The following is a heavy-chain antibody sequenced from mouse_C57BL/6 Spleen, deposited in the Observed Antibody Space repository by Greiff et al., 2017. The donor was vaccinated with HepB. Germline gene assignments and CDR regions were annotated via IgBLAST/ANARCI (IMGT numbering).Heavy chain of an antibody. CDR3: TTGSANWPFAY. D-gene: IGHD4-1*01. V-gene: IGHV14-1*01. J-gene: IGHJ3*01. CDR2: IDPEDGDT. CDR1: GFNIKDYY. Sequence: EVQLQQSGAELVRPGASVKLSCTASGFNIKDYYMHWVKQRPEQGLEWIERIDPEDGDTEYAPKFQGKATMTADTSSNTAYLPLSSLTSEDTAVYYCTTGSANWPFAYWGQGTLVTVSS.